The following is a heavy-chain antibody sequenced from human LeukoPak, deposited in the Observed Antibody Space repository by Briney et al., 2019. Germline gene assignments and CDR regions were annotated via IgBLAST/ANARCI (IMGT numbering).Heavy chain of an antibody. CDR3: ARGVGSYDSSGYWIDY. J-gene: IGHJ4*02. CDR2: LNPNSGGT. V-gene: IGHV1-2*02. D-gene: IGHD3-22*01. Sequence: GASVKVSCKASGYTFTGYYIHWVRQAPGQGLEWMGWLNPNSGGTNYAQKFQGRVTITADESTSTAYMELSSLRSEDTAVYYCARGVGSYDSSGYWIDYWGQGTLVTVSS. CDR1: GYTFTGYY.